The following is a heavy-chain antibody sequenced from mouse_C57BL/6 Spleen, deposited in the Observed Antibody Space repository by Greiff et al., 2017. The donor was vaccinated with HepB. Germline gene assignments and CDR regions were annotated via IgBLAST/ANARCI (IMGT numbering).Heavy chain of an antibody. CDR3: VRSSGAYAMDY. Sequence: EVQLQESGGGLVQPKGSLKLSCAASGFSFNTYAMNWVRQAPGKGLEWVARIRSKSNNYATYYADSVKDRFTISRDDSESMLYLQMNNLKTEDTAMYYCVRSSGAYAMDYWGQGTSVTVSS. V-gene: IGHV10-1*01. J-gene: IGHJ4*01. CDR2: IRSKSNNYAT. CDR1: GFSFNTYA. D-gene: IGHD3-2*02.